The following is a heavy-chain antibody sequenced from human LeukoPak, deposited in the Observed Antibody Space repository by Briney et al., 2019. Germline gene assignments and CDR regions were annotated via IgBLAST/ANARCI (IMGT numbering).Heavy chain of an antibody. CDR3: ACYYDSSGYRFDY. CDR2: IIHTGST. J-gene: IGHJ4*01. CDR1: GGSISSSNW. Sequence: PSETLSLTCSVSGGSISSSNWWSWVRQPPGQGLERIGEIIHTGSTNYNPSLKSRVTISVDKSKNQFSLNLSSVTAADTAMYYCACYYDSSGYRFDYWGHGALVTVSS. V-gene: IGHV4-4*02. D-gene: IGHD3-22*01.